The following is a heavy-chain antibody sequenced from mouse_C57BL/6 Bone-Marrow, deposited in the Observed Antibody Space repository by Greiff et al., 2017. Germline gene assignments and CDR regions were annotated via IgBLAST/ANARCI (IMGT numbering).Heavy chain of an antibody. CDR3: ARYHYYGSSSYWYFDV. Sequence: VQLQQSGAELVRPGASVKLSCKASGYTFTDYYINWVKQRPGQGLEWIARIYPGSGNTYYNEKFKGKATLTAEKSSSTAYMQLSSLTSEDSAVYFCARYHYYGSSSYWYFDVWGTGTTVTVSS. CDR2: IYPGSGNT. V-gene: IGHV1-76*01. D-gene: IGHD1-1*01. CDR1: GYTFTDYY. J-gene: IGHJ1*03.